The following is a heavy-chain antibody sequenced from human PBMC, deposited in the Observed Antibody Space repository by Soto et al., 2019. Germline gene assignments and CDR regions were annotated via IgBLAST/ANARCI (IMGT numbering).Heavy chain of an antibody. J-gene: IGHJ5*02. CDR1: GDSVSSNSSA. Sequence: PSQTRSLTFAISGDSVSSNSSAWNWMRQSPSRGLEWLGRTYYRSKWYNDYAVSVKSRITINPDTSKNQFSLQLNSVTPEDTAVYYCARELINWFDPWGQGTLMTV. CDR3: ARELINWFDP. CDR2: TYYRSKWYN. V-gene: IGHV6-1*01.